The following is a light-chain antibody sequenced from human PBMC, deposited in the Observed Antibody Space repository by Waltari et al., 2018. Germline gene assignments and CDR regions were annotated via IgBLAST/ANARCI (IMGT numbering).Light chain of an antibody. J-gene: IGLJ3*02. V-gene: IGLV3-10*01. CDR2: EDN. CDR3: YSTDISGNHRGV. CDR1: ALPKKY. Sequence: ELTQPPSVSVSPGQTARITCSGDALPKKYAYWYQQKSGQAPVLVIYEDNKRPSGIPDRFSGSSSGTMATLTISGAQVEDEADYHLYSTDISGNHRGVFGGGTKLTVL.